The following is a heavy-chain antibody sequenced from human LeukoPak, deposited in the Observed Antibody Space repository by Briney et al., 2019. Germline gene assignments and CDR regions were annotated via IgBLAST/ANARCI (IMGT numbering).Heavy chain of an antibody. D-gene: IGHD3-22*01. Sequence: GGSLRLSCAASGFTFSNCAMSWVRQAPGKGLEWVSAISGSGGYTFYSDSVKGRFTISRDNSKNTLSLQMNSLRAEDTAVYYCAQGATDFDSSGQTYFDNWGQGTLVTVSS. V-gene: IGHV3-23*01. J-gene: IGHJ4*02. CDR2: ISGSGGYT. CDR3: AQGATDFDSSGQTYFDN. CDR1: GFTFSNCA.